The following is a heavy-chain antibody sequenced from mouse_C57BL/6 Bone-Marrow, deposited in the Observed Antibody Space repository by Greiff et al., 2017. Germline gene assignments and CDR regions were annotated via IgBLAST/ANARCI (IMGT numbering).Heavy chain of an antibody. CDR3: ARYTGGYFDG. J-gene: IGHJ1*03. CDR2: IRNKANGYTT. Sequence: EVQGVESGGGLVQPGGSLSLSCAASGFTFTDYYMSWVRQPPGKALEWLGFIRNKANGYTTEYSASVKGRFTISRDNSQSILYLHMNALRAEDSATYYCARYTGGYFDGWGTGTTVTVSS. V-gene: IGHV7-3*01. CDR1: GFTFTDYY.